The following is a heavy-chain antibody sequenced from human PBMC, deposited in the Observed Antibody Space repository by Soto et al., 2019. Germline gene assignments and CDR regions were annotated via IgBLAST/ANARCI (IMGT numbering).Heavy chain of an antibody. CDR1: GFTFSSYW. D-gene: IGHD5-12*01. J-gene: IGHJ6*02. CDR3: VRTDRRSGYGGPRIYHYYGMDV. V-gene: IGHV3-7*04. Sequence: EVQLVESGGGLVQPGGSLRLSCMGSGFTFSSYWMTWIRRARGKGLEWVANIKQDGSEEYYVDSVKGRFSISRDNAKNSLYLHMKSLRAEDTAVYYCVRTDRRSGYGGPRIYHYYGMDVWGQGTTVIVSS. CDR2: IKQDGSEE.